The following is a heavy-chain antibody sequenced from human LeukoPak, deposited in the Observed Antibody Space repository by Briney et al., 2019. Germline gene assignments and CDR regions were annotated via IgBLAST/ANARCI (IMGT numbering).Heavy chain of an antibody. CDR2: ISSDGSST. J-gene: IGHJ4*02. CDR1: GFTFSSYW. Sequence: GGSLRLSCAASGFTFSSYWMHWVGQAPGKGLVWVSRISSDGSSTDYADSVKGRFTISRDNAKNTLYLQMNSLRAEGTAVYYCASRIPYDSSSYWGQGTLVTVSS. D-gene: IGHD3-22*01. CDR3: ASRIPYDSSSY. V-gene: IGHV3-74*01.